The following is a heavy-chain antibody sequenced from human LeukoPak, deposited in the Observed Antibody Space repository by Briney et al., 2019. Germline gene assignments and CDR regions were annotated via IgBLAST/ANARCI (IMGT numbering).Heavy chain of an antibody. V-gene: IGHV4-34*01. D-gene: IGHD6-6*01. CDR1: GGSFSGYY. CDR2: INHSGST. Sequence: SETLSLTCAVYGGSFSGYYWSWIRQPPGKGLEWIGEINHSGSTNYNPSLKSRVTISVDTSKNQFSLKLSSVTAADTAVYYCARGRGQLVRGVYYFDYWGQGTLVTVSS. CDR3: ARGRGQLVRGVYYFDY. J-gene: IGHJ4*02.